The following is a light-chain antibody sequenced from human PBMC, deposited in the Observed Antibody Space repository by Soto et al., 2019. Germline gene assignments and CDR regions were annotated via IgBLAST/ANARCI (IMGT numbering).Light chain of an antibody. J-gene: IGLJ2*01. V-gene: IGLV1-51*01. CDR3: ATWDSSLSTVI. CDR1: SSNIGNNY. CDR2: DNN. Sequence: QSVLTQPPSVSAAPGQKVTISCSGSSSNIGNNYVSWYQHLPGTAPKLLIYDNNKRPSGIPDRFSGSKSGTSATLGITGLRTGDEADYYCATWDSSLSTVIFGGGTQLTVL.